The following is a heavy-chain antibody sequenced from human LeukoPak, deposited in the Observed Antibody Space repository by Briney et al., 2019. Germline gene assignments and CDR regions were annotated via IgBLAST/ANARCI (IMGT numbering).Heavy chain of an antibody. D-gene: IGHD6-13*01. CDR1: GFTFSSSA. Sequence: GGSLRLSCAASGFTFSSSAMNWVRQAPGKGLEWVSYISSSGSTIYYADSVKGRFTISRDNAKNSLYLQMNSLRAEDTAVYYCARDSGPGYSSSWYDYWGQGTLVTVSS. CDR2: ISSSGSTI. J-gene: IGHJ4*02. V-gene: IGHV3-48*03. CDR3: ARDSGPGYSSSWYDY.